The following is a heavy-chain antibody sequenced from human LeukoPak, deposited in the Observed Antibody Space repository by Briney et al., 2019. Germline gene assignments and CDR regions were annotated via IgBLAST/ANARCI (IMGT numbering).Heavy chain of an antibody. V-gene: IGHV4-34*01. CDR2: INHSGST. J-gene: IGHJ5*02. CDR1: GVSFSGYY. CDR3: ARELRFLEWLPAGNWFDP. Sequence: KASGTLSLTCAVYGVSFSGYYWSWIRQPPGKGLEWIGEINHSGSTNYNPSLKSRVTISVDTSKNQFSLKLSSVTAADTAVYYCARELRFLEWLPAGNWFDPWGQGTLVTVSS. D-gene: IGHD3-3*01.